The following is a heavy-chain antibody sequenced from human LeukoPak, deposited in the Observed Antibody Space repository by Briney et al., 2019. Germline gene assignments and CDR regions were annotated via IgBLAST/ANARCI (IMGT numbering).Heavy chain of an antibody. D-gene: IGHD3-22*01. Sequence: GGSLRLSCAASGFTFSSYSMNWVRQAPGKGLEWVSSISSSSSYIYYADSVKGRFTISRDNAKNSLYLQMNSLRAEDTAVYYCARKRYYYDSSGYLDYWGQGTLVTVSS. CDR3: ARKRYYYDSSGYLDY. CDR1: GFTFSSYS. V-gene: IGHV3-21*01. CDR2: ISSSSSYI. J-gene: IGHJ4*02.